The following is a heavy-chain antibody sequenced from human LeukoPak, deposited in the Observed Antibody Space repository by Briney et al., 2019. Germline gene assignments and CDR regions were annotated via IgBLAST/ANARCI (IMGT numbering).Heavy chain of an antibody. Sequence: PGGSLRLSCAASGFTFSSYSMNWVRQAPGKGLEWVSSISSSSSYIYYADSVKGRFTISRDNAKNSLYLQMNSLRAEDTAVYYCASFKGITIFGVVTSIVDYWGQGTLVTVSS. J-gene: IGHJ4*02. CDR1: GFTFSSYS. V-gene: IGHV3-21*01. CDR3: ASFKGITIFGVVTSIVDY. CDR2: ISSSSSYI. D-gene: IGHD3-3*01.